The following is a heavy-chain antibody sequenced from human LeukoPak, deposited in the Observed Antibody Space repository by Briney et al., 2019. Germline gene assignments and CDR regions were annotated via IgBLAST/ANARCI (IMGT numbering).Heavy chain of an antibody. CDR1: GFTFSNNY. J-gene: IGHJ4*02. V-gene: IGHV3-53*01. CDR3: ARDVTYYYDSSGGGFDC. D-gene: IGHD3-22*01. Sequence: PGGSLRLSCAASGFTFSNNYMSWVRQAPGKGLEWVSLIYSDGSTYYADSVKGRFTISRDNSKNTLYLQMNSLRAEDTAVYYCARDVTYYYDSSGGGFDCWGQGTLVTVSS. CDR2: IYSDGST.